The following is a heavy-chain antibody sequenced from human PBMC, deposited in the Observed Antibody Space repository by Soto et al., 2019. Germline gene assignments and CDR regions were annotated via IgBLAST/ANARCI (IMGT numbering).Heavy chain of an antibody. V-gene: IGHV3-23*01. D-gene: IGHD2-8*01. CDR2: ISGSGDGT. CDR3: TKSRRGILMVYGFGGMDV. Sequence: VGSLRLSCAASGFTVNSHAMSWVRQAPGKGLEWVASISGSGDGTYYGDSVKGRFTISRDSSSSTLYLQMNNLRGEDTAVYFCTKSRRGILMVYGFGGMDVWGQGTTVTVSS. CDR1: GFTVNSHA. J-gene: IGHJ6*02.